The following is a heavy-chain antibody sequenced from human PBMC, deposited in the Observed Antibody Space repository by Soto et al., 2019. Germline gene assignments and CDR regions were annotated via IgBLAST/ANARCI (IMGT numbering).Heavy chain of an antibody. CDR2: IYPGDSDT. CDR1: GYSFTSYW. CDR3: ARVGYCSGGSCPTSWFDP. Sequence: PGESLKISCKGSGYSFTSYWIGWVRQMPGKGLEWMGIIYPGDSDTRYSPSFQGQVTISADKSISTAYLQWSSLKASDTAMYYCARVGYCSGGSCPTSWFDPWGQGTLVTSPQ. J-gene: IGHJ5*02. D-gene: IGHD2-15*01. V-gene: IGHV5-51*01.